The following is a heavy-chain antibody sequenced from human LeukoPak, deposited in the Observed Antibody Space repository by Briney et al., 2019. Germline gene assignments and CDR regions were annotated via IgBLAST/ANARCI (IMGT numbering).Heavy chain of an antibody. CDR1: GGTFISYD. D-gene: IGHD2-2*01. CDR3: ASGRTDIVVVPATLRNYYFDY. V-gene: IGHV1-69*06. CDR2: IMPISGTA. J-gene: IGHJ4*02. Sequence: SVKVSCKASGGTFISYDISWVRQAPGQGLEWMGGIMPISGTANYAQKFQGRVTITADKPTNTAYMELSSLRSEDTAVYYCASGRTDIVVVPATLRNYYFDYWGQGTLVTVSS.